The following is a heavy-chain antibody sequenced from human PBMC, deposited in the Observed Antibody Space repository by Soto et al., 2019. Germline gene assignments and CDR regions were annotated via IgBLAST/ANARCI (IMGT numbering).Heavy chain of an antibody. CDR1: GGSISSSSYY. CDR2: IYYSGST. J-gene: IGHJ4*02. V-gene: IGHV4-39*01. Sequence: SETLSLTCTVSGGSISSSSYYWGWIRQPPGKGLEWIGSIYYSGSTYYNPSLKSRVTISVDTSKNQFSLKLSSVTAADTAVYYCAAGLRKSANRKYYFDYWGQGTLVTVSS. D-gene: IGHD5-12*01. CDR3: AAGLRKSANRKYYFDY.